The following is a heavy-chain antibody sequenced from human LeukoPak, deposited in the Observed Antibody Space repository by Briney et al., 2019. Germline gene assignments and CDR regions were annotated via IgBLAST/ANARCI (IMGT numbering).Heavy chain of an antibody. J-gene: IGHJ6*04. CDR2: INSDGSST. V-gene: IGHV3-74*01. D-gene: IGHD1-1*01. CDR3: TRDHWIGGFMDV. Sequence: GGSLRLSCAASGFTFSSYSMNWVRQAPGKGLVWVSRINSDGSSTSYADSVKGRFTISRDNAKTSLYLQMNSLRAEDTAVYYCTRDHWIGGFMDVWGKGTTVTVSS. CDR1: GFTFSSYS.